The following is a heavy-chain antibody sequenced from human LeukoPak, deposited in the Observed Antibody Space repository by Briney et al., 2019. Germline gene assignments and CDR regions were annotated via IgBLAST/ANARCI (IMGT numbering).Heavy chain of an antibody. D-gene: IGHD3-22*01. CDR3: ALITMTKKAY. CDR2: ISSSGSTI. Sequence: PGGSLRLSCAASGFTFSSYEMNWVRQAPGKGLEWVSYISSSGSTIYYADSVKGRFTISRDNAKNSLYLQMNSLRAEDTAVYYCALITMTKKAYWGQGTLVTVSS. J-gene: IGHJ4*02. CDR1: GFTFSSYE. V-gene: IGHV3-48*03.